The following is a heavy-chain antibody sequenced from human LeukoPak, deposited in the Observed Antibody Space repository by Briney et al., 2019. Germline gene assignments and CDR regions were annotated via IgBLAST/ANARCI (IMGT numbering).Heavy chain of an antibody. V-gene: IGHV3-11*01. D-gene: IGHD3-22*01. CDR2: ISNSASTI. CDR3: ARSRYYYDGSASTYYFDY. Sequence: GGSLRLSCAASGFTFSDYYMSWIRPAPGKGLEWVSYISNSASTIYYADSVKGRFTISRDNAKNSLYLQMNSLRAEDTAVYYCARSRYYYDGSASTYYFDYWGQGTLVTVSS. J-gene: IGHJ4*02. CDR1: GFTFSDYY.